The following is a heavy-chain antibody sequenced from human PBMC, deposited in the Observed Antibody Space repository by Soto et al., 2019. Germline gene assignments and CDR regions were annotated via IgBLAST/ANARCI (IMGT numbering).Heavy chain of an antibody. J-gene: IGHJ4*02. CDR1: GGSFSGYY. D-gene: IGHD4-17*01. CDR2: INHSGST. V-gene: IGHV4-34*01. CDR3: GGQDYGAKGYYFEN. Sequence: SETLSLTCAVYGGSFSGYYWSWIRQPPGKGLEWIGEINHSGSTNYNPSLKSRVTISVDTSKNQFSLKLSSVAAADTAVYYCGGQDYGAKGYYFENWGQGALVTVSS.